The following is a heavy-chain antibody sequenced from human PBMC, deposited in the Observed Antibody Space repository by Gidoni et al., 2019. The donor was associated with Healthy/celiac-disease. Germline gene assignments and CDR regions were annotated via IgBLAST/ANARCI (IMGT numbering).Heavy chain of an antibody. CDR3: ARGWRASSSVDYFDY. CDR2: IKQDGSEK. CDR1: GFTFSGYW. D-gene: IGHD6-6*01. Sequence: EVQLVESGGGLVQPGGSLRLSCAASGFTFSGYWMTWVRQAPGKGLEWVANIKQDGSEKYYVDSVKGRFTISRDNAKNSLYLQMNSLRAEDTAVYYCARGWRASSSVDYFDYWGQGTLVTVSS. V-gene: IGHV3-7*01. J-gene: IGHJ4*02.